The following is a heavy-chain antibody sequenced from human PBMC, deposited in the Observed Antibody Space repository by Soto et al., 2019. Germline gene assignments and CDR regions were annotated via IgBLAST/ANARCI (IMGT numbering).Heavy chain of an antibody. V-gene: IGHV4-61*08. Sequence: SETLSLTCTVSGDALSSGGYFYTWFRQPPGKGLEWLGYIYYSGGTNYNPSLKSRVTISLDKSKSQFSLRLISVTAADTAVYYCTREKSDDNYFQPWGQGTLVSVSS. CDR3: TREKSDDNYFQP. CDR2: IYYSGGT. J-gene: IGHJ5*02. CDR1: GDALSSGGYF.